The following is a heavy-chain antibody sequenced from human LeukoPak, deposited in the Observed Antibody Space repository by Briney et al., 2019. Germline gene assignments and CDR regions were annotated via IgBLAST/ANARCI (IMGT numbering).Heavy chain of an antibody. J-gene: IGHJ3*02. CDR2: ISSTGSYI. CDR3: ARDRITMIVENAFDI. D-gene: IGHD3-22*01. CDR1: GFTLSSYS. Sequence: PGGSLRLSCAASGFTLSSYSMNWVRQAPGKGLEWVSSISSTGSYIYYADSVKGRFTIFRDNAKKSLFLQINSLRAEDTAVYFCARDRITMIVENAFDIWGQGTMVIVSS. V-gene: IGHV3-21*01.